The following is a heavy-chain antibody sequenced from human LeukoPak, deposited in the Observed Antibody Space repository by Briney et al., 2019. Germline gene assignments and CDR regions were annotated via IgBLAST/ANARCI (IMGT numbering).Heavy chain of an antibody. V-gene: IGHV1-18*04. CDR2: ISAYNGNT. D-gene: IGHD6-19*01. Sequence: WASVKVSCKASGYTFTSYGISWVRQAPGQGLEWMGWISAYNGNTNYAQKLQGRVTMTTDTSTSTAYMELRSLRSDDTAAYYCARDGRAVAGDAEYFQHWGQGTLVTVSS. CDR3: ARDGRAVAGDAEYFQH. J-gene: IGHJ1*01. CDR1: GYTFTSYG.